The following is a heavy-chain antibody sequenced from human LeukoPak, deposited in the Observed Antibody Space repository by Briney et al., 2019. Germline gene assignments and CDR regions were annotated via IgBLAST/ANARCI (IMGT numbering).Heavy chain of an antibody. J-gene: IGHJ5*02. V-gene: IGHV3-21*06. CDR1: GFSFSTYG. D-gene: IGHD1-26*01. CDR3: AREVGATANWFDP. Sequence: GRSLRLSCAASGFSFSTYGMHWVRQAPGKGLEWVSSISTSSSYVYYADSVKGRFTISRDNAKNSLYLQMNSLSAEDTAVYYCAREVGATANWFDPWGQGTLVTVSS. CDR2: ISTSSSYV.